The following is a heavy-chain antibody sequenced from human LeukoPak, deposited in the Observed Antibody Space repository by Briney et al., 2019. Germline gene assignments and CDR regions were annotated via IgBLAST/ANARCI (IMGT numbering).Heavy chain of an antibody. CDR2: INPSGGST. D-gene: IGHD3-3*01. CDR3: ARCHYDFWSGYYTGDFDY. Sequence: ASVKVSCKASGYTFTSYYMHWVRRAPGQGLEWMGIINPSGGSTSYAQKFQGRVTMTRDTSTSTVYMELSSLRSEDTAVYYCARCHYDFWSGYYTGDFDYWGQGTLVTVSS. J-gene: IGHJ4*02. CDR1: GYTFTSYY. V-gene: IGHV1-46*01.